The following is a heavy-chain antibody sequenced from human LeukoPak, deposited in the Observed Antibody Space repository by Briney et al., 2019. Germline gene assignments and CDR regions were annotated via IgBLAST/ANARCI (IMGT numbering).Heavy chain of an antibody. J-gene: IGHJ6*02. CDR2: MNPNSGNT. Sequence: ASVKVSCKASGFTFTSHDINWVRQAPGQGLEWMGWMNPNSGNTRYARKVQGRITMTRDTSISTAYMELSSLRSEDTAVYYCARGPTLVRGVIMPDSVGGMDVWGQGTTVTVSS. D-gene: IGHD3-10*01. V-gene: IGHV1-8*01. CDR3: ARGPTLVRGVIMPDSVGGMDV. CDR1: GFTFTSHD.